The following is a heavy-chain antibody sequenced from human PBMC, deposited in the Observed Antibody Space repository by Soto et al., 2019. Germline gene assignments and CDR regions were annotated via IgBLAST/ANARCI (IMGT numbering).Heavy chain of an antibody. CDR2: IIPIFGTA. V-gene: IGHV1-69*01. Sequence: QVQLVQSGAEVKKPGSSVKVSCKASGGTFSSYAISWVRQAPGQGLEWMGGIIPIFGTANYAQKFQGRVTITADESTNTAYRGLSSLRSEDPALYSGERGVSYGAPFDYGGKEPLVPAPS. CDR1: GGTFSSYA. J-gene: IGHJ4*02. D-gene: IGHD4-17*01. CDR3: ERGVSYGAPFDY.